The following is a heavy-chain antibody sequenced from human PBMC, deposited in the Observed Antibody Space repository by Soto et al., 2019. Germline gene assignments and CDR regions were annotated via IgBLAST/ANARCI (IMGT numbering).Heavy chain of an antibody. CDR1: GFNVSAYT. J-gene: IGHJ4*02. CDR3: ARREQPLIDY. CDR2: ISSDGNHK. Sequence: QVKWVESGGGVVQPGRSLRLSCAASGFNVSAYTMHWVRQAPGKGLEWVAVISSDGNHKYYTDSVKGRFTISRDTSSNTLYLHTNSLRSEDTALYYCARREQPLIDYWGQGTLVTVSS. V-gene: IGHV3-30-3*01. D-gene: IGHD1-26*01.